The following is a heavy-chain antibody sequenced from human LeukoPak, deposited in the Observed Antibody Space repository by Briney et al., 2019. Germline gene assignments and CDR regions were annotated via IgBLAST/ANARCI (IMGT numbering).Heavy chain of an antibody. CDR2: IYYSGST. V-gene: IGHV4-59*01. CDR1: GGSISSYY. J-gene: IGHJ5*02. D-gene: IGHD6-6*01. Sequence: PETLSLTCTVSGGSISSYYWSWIRRPPGRGLQWIGYIYYSGSTNNNPSLKSRVTISVDTSKNQFSLKLSSVTAADTAVYYCARGASIAARYWFDPWGQGTLVTVSS. CDR3: ARGASIAARYWFDP.